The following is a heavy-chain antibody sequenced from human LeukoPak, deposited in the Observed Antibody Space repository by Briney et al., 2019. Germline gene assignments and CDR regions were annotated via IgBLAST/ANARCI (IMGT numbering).Heavy chain of an antibody. CDR1: GGSISSYY. CDR3: ARHGYYYDSSGYYGAFDI. Sequence: SETLSLTCTASGGSISSYYWSWIRQPPGKGLEWIGYIYYSGSTNYNPSLKSRVTISVDTSKNQFSLKLSSVTAADTAVYYCARHGYYYDSSGYYGAFDIWGQGTMVTVSS. D-gene: IGHD3-22*01. J-gene: IGHJ3*02. CDR2: IYYSGST. V-gene: IGHV4-59*08.